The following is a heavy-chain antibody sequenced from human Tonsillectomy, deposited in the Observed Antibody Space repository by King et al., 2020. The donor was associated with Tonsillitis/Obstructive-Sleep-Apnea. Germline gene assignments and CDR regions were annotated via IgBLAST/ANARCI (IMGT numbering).Heavy chain of an antibody. CDR3: AREAYDTSGCNDY. CDR2: INYNGGST. D-gene: IGHD3-22*01. Sequence: EVQLVESGGGLVQPGGSLRLSCAASGFTFSNYAMHWVRQAPGKGLEYVSAINYNGGSTYYANSVKGRFTISRDNSKNTLYLQMGSLRAEDMAVYYCAREAYDTSGCNDYWGQGTLVTVSS. CDR1: GFTFSNYA. J-gene: IGHJ4*02. V-gene: IGHV3-64*01.